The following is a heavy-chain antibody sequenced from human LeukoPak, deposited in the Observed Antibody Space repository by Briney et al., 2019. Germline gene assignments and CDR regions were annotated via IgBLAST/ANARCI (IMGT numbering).Heavy chain of an antibody. D-gene: IGHD3-22*01. CDR1: GFTFSSYW. Sequence: PGGSLRLSCAASGFTFSSYWMHWVRQAPGKGLEWVSAISGSGGSTYYADSVKGRFTISRDNSKNTLYLQMNSLRAEDTAVYYCAKVSTRIVVVIQGSDAFDIWGQGTMVTVSS. J-gene: IGHJ3*02. CDR3: AKVSTRIVVVIQGSDAFDI. CDR2: ISGSGGST. V-gene: IGHV3-23*01.